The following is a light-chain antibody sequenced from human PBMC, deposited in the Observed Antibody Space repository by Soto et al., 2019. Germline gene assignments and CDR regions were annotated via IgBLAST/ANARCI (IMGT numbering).Light chain of an antibody. V-gene: IGKV1-6*01. CDR1: QGIRND. Sequence: AIQMTQSPSSLSASVGDRVTITCRASQGIRNDLDWFQQKPGKAPKLLIYAASNLQSGVSATFSGSGSGTDFTLTISSLQPEDFATYYCLQKYFYPFTFGPGTKVDIK. CDR2: AAS. CDR3: LQKYFYPFT. J-gene: IGKJ3*01.